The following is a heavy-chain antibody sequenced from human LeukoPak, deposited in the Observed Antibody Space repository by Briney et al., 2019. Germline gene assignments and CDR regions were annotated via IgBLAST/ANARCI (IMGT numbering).Heavy chain of an antibody. CDR2: IRSKAYRCTT. Sequence: PGGSLRLSCTGSGLILGDHAMSWVRQAPGKGLEWVGFIRSKAYRCTTEYAASVKGRFTISRDDFASIAYLQMNSLRTEDTAVYYCARGPIELWIHNAMDVWGQGTTVTASS. V-gene: IGHV3-49*04. J-gene: IGHJ6*02. CDR1: GLILGDHA. CDR3: ARGPIELWIHNAMDV. D-gene: IGHD5-18*01.